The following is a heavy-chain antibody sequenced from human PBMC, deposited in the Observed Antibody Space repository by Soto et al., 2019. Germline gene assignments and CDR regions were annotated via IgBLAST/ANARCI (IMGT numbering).Heavy chain of an antibody. CDR3: AREESGSYYGY. CDR2: ISYDGSNK. D-gene: IGHD1-26*01. CDR1: GFTFSSYA. J-gene: IGHJ4*02. Sequence: GGSLRLSCAASGFTFSSYAMHWVRQAPGKGLEWVAVISYDGSNKYYADSVKGRFTISRDNSKNTLYLQMNSLRAEDTAVYYCAREESGSYYGYWGQGTLVTVSS. V-gene: IGHV3-30-3*01.